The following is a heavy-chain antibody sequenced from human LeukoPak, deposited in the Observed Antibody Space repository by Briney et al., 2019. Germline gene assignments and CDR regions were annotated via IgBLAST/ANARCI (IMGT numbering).Heavy chain of an antibody. Sequence: GGSLRLSCAASGFTFSNEMNWVRQAPGKGLEWVAVISYDGSNKYYADSVKGRFTISRDNSKKTLYLQMNSLRAEDTAVYYCAKRGTEAYFDYWGQGTLVTVSS. D-gene: IGHD3-16*01. CDR2: ISYDGSNK. V-gene: IGHV3-30*18. CDR3: AKRGTEAYFDY. J-gene: IGHJ4*02. CDR1: GFTFSNE.